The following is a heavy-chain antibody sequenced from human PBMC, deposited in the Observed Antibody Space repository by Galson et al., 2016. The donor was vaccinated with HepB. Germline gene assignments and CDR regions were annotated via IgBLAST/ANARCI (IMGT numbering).Heavy chain of an antibody. CDR1: GFTFSSYS. D-gene: IGHD3-10*01. CDR2: ISYDGSNK. V-gene: IGHV3-30-3*01. CDR3: ARDSGSGNYYNDYYYYNMDV. Sequence: SLRLSCAASGFTFSSYSLHWVRQAPGKGLEWVAIISYDGSNKYYADSVKGRFTISRDISKNTLFLQMNRLRAEDTAVYSCARDSGSGNYYNDYYYYNMDVWGQGTTVTVSS. J-gene: IGHJ6*02.